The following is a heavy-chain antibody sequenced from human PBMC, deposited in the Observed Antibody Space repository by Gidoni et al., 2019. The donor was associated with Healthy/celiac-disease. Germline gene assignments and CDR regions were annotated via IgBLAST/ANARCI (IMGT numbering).Heavy chain of an antibody. CDR1: GFTFSSYA. Sequence: VQLVESGGGVVQPGRSLRLSCAASGFTFSSYAMHWVRQAPGKGLEWVSVISYDGSNKYYADSVKGRFTISRDNSKNTLYLQMNSLRAEDTAVYYCARDSSGWYNWFDPWGQGTLVTVSS. V-gene: IGHV3-30-3*01. CDR2: ISYDGSNK. D-gene: IGHD6-19*01. J-gene: IGHJ5*02. CDR3: ARDSSGWYNWFDP.